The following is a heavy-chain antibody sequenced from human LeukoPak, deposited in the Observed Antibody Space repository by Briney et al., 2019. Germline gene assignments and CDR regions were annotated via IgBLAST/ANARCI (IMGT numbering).Heavy chain of an antibody. Sequence: SETLSLTCTVSGGSISSYYWSWIRQPPGKGLEWIGYIYYSGSTNYNPSLKSRVTISVDTSKNQFSLKLSSVTAADTAVYYCARDRGHAFDIWGQGTVVTVSS. J-gene: IGHJ3*02. V-gene: IGHV4-59*01. CDR3: ARDRGHAFDI. CDR2: IYYSGST. D-gene: IGHD5-12*01. CDR1: GGSISSYY.